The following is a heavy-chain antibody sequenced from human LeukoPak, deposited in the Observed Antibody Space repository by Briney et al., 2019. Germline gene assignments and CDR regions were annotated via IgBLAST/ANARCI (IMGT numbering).Heavy chain of an antibody. CDR2: IYTSGST. J-gene: IGHJ4*02. CDR1: GGSISSYY. CDR3: ARVQRLGGKYYFDY. D-gene: IGHD3-16*01. Sequence: SETLSLTCTVSGGSISSYYWSWIRQPAGKGLEWIGRIYTSGSTNYNPSLKSRVTISVDKSKNQFSLKLSSVTAADTAVYYCARVQRLGGKYYFDYWGPGTLVTVSS. V-gene: IGHV4-4*07.